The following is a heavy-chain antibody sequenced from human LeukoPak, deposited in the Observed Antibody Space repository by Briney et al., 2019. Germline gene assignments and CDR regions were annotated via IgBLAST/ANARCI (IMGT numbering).Heavy chain of an antibody. V-gene: IGHV3-20*04. J-gene: IGHJ4*02. CDR1: GFTFDDYG. D-gene: IGHD6-13*01. CDR3: ARDLLASAGYYFDY. CDR2: INWNGGST. Sequence: PGGSLRLSCAASGFTFDDYGMSWVRQVPGKGLEWVSGINWNGGSTGYADSVKGRFTISRDNAKNSLYLQMNSLRAEDTALYYCARDLLASAGYYFDYWGQGTLVTVSS.